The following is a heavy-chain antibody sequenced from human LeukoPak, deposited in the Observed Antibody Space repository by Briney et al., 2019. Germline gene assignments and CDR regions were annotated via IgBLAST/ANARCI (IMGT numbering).Heavy chain of an antibody. CDR3: ARDSGYGYADDY. CDR2: ITYNSGTI. V-gene: IGHV3-48*02. Sequence: GGSLRLSCAGSGFTFSSYAMQWVRQAPGKGLEWVSYITYNSGTIFYADSVKGRFTISRDNAKDSLYLQMSSLRDEDTAVYYCARDSGYGYADDYWGQGTLVTVSS. CDR1: GFTFSSYA. J-gene: IGHJ4*02. D-gene: IGHD5-18*01.